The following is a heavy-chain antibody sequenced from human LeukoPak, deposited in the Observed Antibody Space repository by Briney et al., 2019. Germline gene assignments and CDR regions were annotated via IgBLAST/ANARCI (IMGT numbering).Heavy chain of an antibody. D-gene: IGHD6-13*01. Sequence: PGRSLRLSCAASGFIFSSYAMHWVRQAPGKGLEWVAVISYDGSNKYYADSVKGRFTISRDNSKNTLYLQMNSLRAEDTAVYYCARDSSSLDYWGQGTLVTVSS. CDR2: ISYDGSNK. J-gene: IGHJ4*02. CDR3: ARDSSSLDY. CDR1: GFIFSSYA. V-gene: IGHV3-30-3*01.